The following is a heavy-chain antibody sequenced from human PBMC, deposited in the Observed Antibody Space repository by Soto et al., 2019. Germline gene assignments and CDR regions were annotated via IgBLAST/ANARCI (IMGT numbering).Heavy chain of an antibody. CDR2: IGRGGDT. V-gene: IGHV3-23*01. CDR3: AKDGTTTGIHYYAMDI. J-gene: IGHJ6*02. Sequence: PGGSLRLSCEVSGFTLTSYGMNWVRQAPDKGLEWVSTIGRGGDTYYADSVKGRFSISRDNSKNTVFLHMNSLRAEDTALYFCAKDGTTTGIHYYAMDIWGQGTTVTVSS. CDR1: GFTLTSYG. D-gene: IGHD1-1*01.